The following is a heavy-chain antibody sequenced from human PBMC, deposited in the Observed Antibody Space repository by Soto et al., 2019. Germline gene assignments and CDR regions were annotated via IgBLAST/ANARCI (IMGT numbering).Heavy chain of an antibody. J-gene: IGHJ5*01. D-gene: IGHD1-1*01. CDR1: GDSVSSNTVA. CDR3: ARSCVADTVQMFDS. V-gene: IGHV6-1*01. CDR2: TYYRSKWYD. Sequence: SQTLSLTCVISGDSVSSNTVAWNWIRQSPSRGLEWLGRTYYRSKWYDDYAESVKSRITINPDTSKNQFSLHLNSVTPEDTAVYYCARSCVADTVQMFDSWGQGTLGSRSS.